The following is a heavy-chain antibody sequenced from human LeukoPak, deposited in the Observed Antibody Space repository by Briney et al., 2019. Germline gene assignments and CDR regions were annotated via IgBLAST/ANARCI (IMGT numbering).Heavy chain of an antibody. CDR1: GYTVSSNY. D-gene: IGHD2-21*02. CDR3: VRDCETHCGRDPPDY. J-gene: IGHJ4*02. Sequence: PGGSLRLSCAAFGYTVSSNYMTWVRQAPGRGLEWVSVIYTGGRTFYADSVKGRFTISKDNSKNTLYLQMNSLRAEDTAVYYCVRDCETHCGRDPPDYWGQGTLVTVSS. V-gene: IGHV3-66*01. CDR2: IYTGGRT.